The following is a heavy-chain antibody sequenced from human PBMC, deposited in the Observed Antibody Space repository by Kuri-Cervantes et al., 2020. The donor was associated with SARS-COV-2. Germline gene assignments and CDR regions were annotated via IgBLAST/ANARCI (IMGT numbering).Heavy chain of an antibody. CDR1: GGSFSGYY. CDR3: ARDRYCSSTSCYDVAYGMDV. Sequence: SETLSLTCAVYGGSFSGYYWSWIRQPPGKGLEWIGYIYYSGSNYHNPSLKSRVTISVDTSKNQFSLKLSSVTAADTAVYYCARDRYCSSTSCYDVAYGMDVWGQGTTVTVSS. V-gene: IGHV4-30-4*01. D-gene: IGHD2-2*01. CDR2: IYYSGSN. J-gene: IGHJ6*02.